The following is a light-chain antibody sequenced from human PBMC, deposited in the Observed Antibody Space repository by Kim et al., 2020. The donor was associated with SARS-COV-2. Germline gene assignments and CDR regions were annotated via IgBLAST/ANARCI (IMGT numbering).Light chain of an antibody. CDR1: QSVLDSSNNKNS. V-gene: IGKV4-1*01. CDR2: WAS. CDR3: QQYNSLPRT. Sequence: DIVMTQSTDSLAVSLGERATINCKSSQSVLDSSNNKNSLAWYQQKSGQPPKLLIYWASTLQSGVPDRFSGRGSRTDFTLTISSLQAADVAVYYCQQYNSLPRTFGQGTKVDIK. J-gene: IGKJ1*01.